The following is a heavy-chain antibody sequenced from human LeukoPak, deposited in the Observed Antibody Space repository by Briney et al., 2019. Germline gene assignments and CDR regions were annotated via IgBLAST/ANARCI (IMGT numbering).Heavy chain of an antibody. Sequence: GGSLRLSCSASESTFSSYAMHWVRQAPGKGLEHVSTISSHGGSTYYADSVKGRFTISRDNSKNTLYLQMNSLRAEDTALYYCVKGGVATTRDFDYWGQGTLVTVSS. J-gene: IGHJ4*02. CDR3: VKGGVATTRDFDY. CDR1: ESTFSSYA. D-gene: IGHD5-12*01. CDR2: ISSHGGST. V-gene: IGHV3-64D*09.